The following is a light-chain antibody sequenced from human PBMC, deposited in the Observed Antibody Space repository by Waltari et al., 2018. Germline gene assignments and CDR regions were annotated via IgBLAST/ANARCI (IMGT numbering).Light chain of an antibody. Sequence: DIVMTQSPDSLAVSLGERATINCKSSQSVLYSSNNKNYLAWYQQKPGQPPKLLIYWAPTRQSGVPDRFGGSGSGTDFTLTISSLQAEDVAVYYCQQYYSTPRTFGQGTKVEIK. CDR3: QQYYSTPRT. CDR2: WAP. J-gene: IGKJ1*01. CDR1: QSVLYSSNNKNY. V-gene: IGKV4-1*01.